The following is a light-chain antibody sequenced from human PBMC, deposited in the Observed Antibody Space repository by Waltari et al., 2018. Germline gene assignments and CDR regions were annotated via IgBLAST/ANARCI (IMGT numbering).Light chain of an antibody. CDR3: QQYSNLGT. CDR2: KAS. J-gene: IGKJ1*01. CDR1: QSLSNW. V-gene: IGKV1-5*03. Sequence: DIQMTQSPSTLSASVGDRVTIHCRASQSLSNWVSWYQQKPGKAPKVLIYKASTLESGVPSRFSGGASGTEFTLTISSLQPDDCATCYCQQYSNLGTFSQGTKVEIK.